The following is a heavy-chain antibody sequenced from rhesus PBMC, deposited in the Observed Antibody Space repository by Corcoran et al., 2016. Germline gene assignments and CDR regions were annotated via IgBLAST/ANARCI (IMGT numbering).Heavy chain of an antibody. V-gene: IGHV2S1*01. CDR3: ARSRSGYSYRNSLDV. CDR1: GFSLRTSGMG. D-gene: IGHD5-24*01. Sequence: QVTLKESGPALVKPTQTLTLTCTFSGFSLRTSGMGVGWIRQPPVKALEWLASIYWDDDKYYSTSLKSRLTISKDTSKNQVVLTMTNMDPVDTATYYCARSRSGYSYRNSLDVWGRGVLVTVSS. CDR2: IYWDDDK. J-gene: IGHJ5-2*02.